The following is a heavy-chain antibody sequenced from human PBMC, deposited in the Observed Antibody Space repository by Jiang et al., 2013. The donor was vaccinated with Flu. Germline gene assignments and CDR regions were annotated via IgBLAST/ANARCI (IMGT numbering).Heavy chain of an antibody. CDR1: IQLCHLL. CDR3: ARESTRSYWFDP. Sequence: GAEVKKPGESLKISCQAFWIQLCHLLGRLGAPVARESLEWMGIIYPGDSDVRYSPSSRQVTISADKSISTAYLQWSSLKASDTAIYYCARESTRSYWFDPWGQGTLVTVAS. D-gene: IGHD1-26*01. V-gene: IGHV5-51*03. J-gene: IGHJ5*02. CDR2: IYPGDSDV.